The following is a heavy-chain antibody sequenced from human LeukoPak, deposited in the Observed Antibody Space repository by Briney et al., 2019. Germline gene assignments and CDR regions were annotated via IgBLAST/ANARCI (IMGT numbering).Heavy chain of an antibody. D-gene: IGHD5-24*01. V-gene: IGHV3-21*01. CDR2: ISSGSSYI. CDR1: GFTFSSYS. J-gene: IGHJ4*02. CDR3: ARDFRDGYNPPPDY. Sequence: GGSLRPSCAASGFTFSSYSMNWVRQAPGKGLEWVSSISSGSSYIYYADSVKGRFTISRDNAKNSLYLQMNSLRAEDTAVYYCARDFRDGYNPPPDYWGQGTLVTVSS.